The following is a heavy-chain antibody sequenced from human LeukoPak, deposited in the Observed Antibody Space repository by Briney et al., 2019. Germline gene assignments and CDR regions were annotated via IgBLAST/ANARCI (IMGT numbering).Heavy chain of an antibody. J-gene: IGHJ5*02. Sequence: PSETLSLTCTVSDGSIRSYYWSWIRQPPGKGLEWIGHIYYSGSTNYNPSLKSRVTISIDTSKDQFSLKLTSVTAADTAVYYCARRRSTGDSNWLDPWGQGTLVTVSS. CDR1: DGSIRSYY. V-gene: IGHV4-59*08. CDR2: IYYSGST. D-gene: IGHD3-10*01. CDR3: ARRRSTGDSNWLDP.